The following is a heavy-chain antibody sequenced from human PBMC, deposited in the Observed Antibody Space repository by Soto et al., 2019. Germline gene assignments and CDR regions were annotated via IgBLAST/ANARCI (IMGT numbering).Heavy chain of an antibody. Sequence: QVQLVQSGAEVKKPGASVKVSCKASGYTLTSYYIHWVRQAPGQGLEWMGVVNPSDGTTNYAQKFRGRVTMTMDTSTSTVYMDLSSLRSEDTAIYYCARGPSVVGRIWFVPWGQGTLVTVSS. CDR3: ARGPSVVGRIWFVP. V-gene: IGHV1-46*03. J-gene: IGHJ5*02. CDR2: VNPSDGTT. D-gene: IGHD2-15*01. CDR1: GYTLTSYY.